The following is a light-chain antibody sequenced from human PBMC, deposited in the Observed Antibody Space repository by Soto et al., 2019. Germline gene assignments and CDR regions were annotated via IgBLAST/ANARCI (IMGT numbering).Light chain of an antibody. CDR3: QQYYSTPGT. V-gene: IGKV4-1*01. CDR1: QSLLFSSNKKNY. J-gene: IGKJ3*01. Sequence: DIVMTQSPASLAVSLGERATINCKSSQSLLFSSNKKNYLAWYQQRPGQPPKLLIYWASSRESGVPDRFSGGGSGTDFTLTISSLQAEDGAVYYCQQYYSTPGTFGPGTKVDIK. CDR2: WAS.